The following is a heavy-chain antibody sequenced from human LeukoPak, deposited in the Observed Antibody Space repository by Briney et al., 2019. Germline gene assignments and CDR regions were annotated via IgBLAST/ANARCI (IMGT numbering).Heavy chain of an antibody. CDR3: ARQAPNSGSNAFDI. Sequence: ASAKVSCKAFGYTFTSYGISWVRQAPGQGLEWMGWISAYNGNTNYAQKLQGRVTMTTDTSTSTAYMELRSLRSDDTAVYYCARQAPNSGSNAFDIWGQGTMVTVSS. CDR1: GYTFTSYG. V-gene: IGHV1-18*01. CDR2: ISAYNGNT. D-gene: IGHD3-10*01. J-gene: IGHJ3*02.